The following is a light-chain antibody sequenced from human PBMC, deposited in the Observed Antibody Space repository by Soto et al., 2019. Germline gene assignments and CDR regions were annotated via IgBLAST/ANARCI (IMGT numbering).Light chain of an antibody. Sequence: QSVLTQPASVSGSPGQWITISCTGTSRDVGGYNYVSWYQQHPGKAPKLIIYGVTNRPSGVSNRFSASKSGNTASLAISGLQAEDEADYYCSSYTTSSTYVFGTGTKVTVL. J-gene: IGLJ1*01. CDR2: GVT. CDR1: SRDVGGYNY. CDR3: SSYTTSSTYV. V-gene: IGLV2-14*03.